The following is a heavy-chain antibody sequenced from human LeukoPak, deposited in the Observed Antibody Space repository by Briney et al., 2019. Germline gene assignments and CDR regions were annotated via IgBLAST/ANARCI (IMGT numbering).Heavy chain of an antibody. CDR3: ARGGRSLPRLTNWFDP. D-gene: IGHD5-12*01. CDR1: GGSFSGYY. V-gene: IGHV4-34*01. CDR2: INHSGST. Sequence: PSETLSLTCAVYGGSFSGYYWSWIRQPPGKGLEWIGEINHSGSTNYNPSLKSRVTISVDTSKNQFSLKLSSVTAADTAVYYCARGGRSLPRLTNWFDPWGQGTLVTVSS. J-gene: IGHJ5*02.